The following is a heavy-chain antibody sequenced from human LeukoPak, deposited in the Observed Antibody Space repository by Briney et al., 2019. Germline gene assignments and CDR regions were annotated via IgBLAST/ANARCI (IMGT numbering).Heavy chain of an antibody. V-gene: IGHV3-21*01. Sequence: PGGSLRLSCAASGFTFSSYSMNWVRQAPGKGLEWVSSISSSSYIYYADSVKGRFTISRDNAKNSLYLQMNSLGAEDTAVYYCARVAARAWGQRTLVTVSS. CDR2: ISSSSYI. CDR3: ARVAARA. J-gene: IGHJ5*02. CDR1: GFTFSSYS. D-gene: IGHD6-6*01.